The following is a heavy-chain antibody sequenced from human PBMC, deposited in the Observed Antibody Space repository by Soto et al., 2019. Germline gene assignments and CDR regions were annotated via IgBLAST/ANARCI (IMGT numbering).Heavy chain of an antibody. V-gene: IGHV1-2*06. CDR3: ARADDKMSTVEY. J-gene: IGHJ4*02. D-gene: IGHD4-4*01. Sequence: ASVKVSCKASGYTFTAYYMYWVRQAPGQGLEWVGRINPKTGDTNYAPEFQGRVTMTRDTSKNQFSLKLNSVTAADAAVYYCARADDKMSTVEYWGQGALVTVSS. CDR1: GYTFTAYY. CDR2: INPKTGDT.